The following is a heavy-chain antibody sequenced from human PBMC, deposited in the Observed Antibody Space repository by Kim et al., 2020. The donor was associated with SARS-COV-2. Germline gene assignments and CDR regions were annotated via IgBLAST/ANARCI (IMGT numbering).Heavy chain of an antibody. CDR1: GFTFDDYN. V-gene: IGHV3-43*01. CDR2: ITWDEDTT. D-gene: IGHD1-1*01. Sequence: GGSLRLSCVASGFTFDDYNMHWVRQRPGKGLEWLSLITWDEDTTYYADSVKGRFTVSRDNSKNSLYLQLNSLTSEDTALYYCARDERLERYPFGDWLDP. CDR3: ARDERLERYPFGDWLDP. J-gene: IGHJ5*02.